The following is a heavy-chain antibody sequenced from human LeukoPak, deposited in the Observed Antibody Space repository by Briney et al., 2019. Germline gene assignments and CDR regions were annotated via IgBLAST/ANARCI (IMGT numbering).Heavy chain of an antibody. J-gene: IGHJ6*03. CDR2: IGSSSRSI. D-gene: IGHD3-10*02. CDR3: AELGITMIGGV. V-gene: IGHV3-48*01. CDR1: GFTFSSYG. Sequence: PGGSLRLSCAASGFTFSSYGMNWVRQAPGKGLEWISYIGSSSRSIYYADSVKGRFTISRDNARNSLYLQMNSLRAEDTAVYYCAELGITMIGGVWGKGTTVTVS.